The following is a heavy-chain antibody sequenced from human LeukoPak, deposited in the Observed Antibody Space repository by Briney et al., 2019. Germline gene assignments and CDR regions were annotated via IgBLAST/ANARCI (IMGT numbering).Heavy chain of an antibody. CDR2: INHSGST. CDR1: GGSFSGYY. CDR3: ARDVSAEGKSDY. J-gene: IGHJ4*02. V-gene: IGHV4-34*01. D-gene: IGHD3-10*01. Sequence: SETLSLTCAVYGGSFSGYYWSWIRQPPGKGLEWIGEINHSGSTNYNPSLKSRVTISVDTSKNQFSLKLSSVTAADTAVYYCARDVSAEGKSDYWGQGTLVTVSS.